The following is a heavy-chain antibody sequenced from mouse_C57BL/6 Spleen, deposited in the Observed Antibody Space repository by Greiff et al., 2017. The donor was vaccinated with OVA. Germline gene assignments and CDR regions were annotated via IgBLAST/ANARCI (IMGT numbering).Heavy chain of an antibody. V-gene: IGHV14-2*01. D-gene: IGHD3-3*01. J-gene: IGHJ2*01. CDR2: IDPEDGET. Sequence: EVQLQQSGAELVKPGASVKLSCTASGFNIQVYYMHWVKQRTEQGLEWIGRIDPEDGETKYAPKFQGKATLTADTSANTAYLQLSSLTSEDTAVDYCAREGDEDYWGQGTTLTVSS. CDR3: AREGDEDY. CDR1: GFNIQVYY.